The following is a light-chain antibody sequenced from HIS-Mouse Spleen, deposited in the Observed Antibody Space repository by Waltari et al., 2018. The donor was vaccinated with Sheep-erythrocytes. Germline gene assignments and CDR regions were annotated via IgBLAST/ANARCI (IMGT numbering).Light chain of an antibody. CDR2: DVS. CDR1: SSDVCGYTY. V-gene: IGLV2-11*01. CDR3: CSYAGSYNHV. J-gene: IGLJ1*01. Sequence: QSALTQPRSVSGSPGQSVTLSCTGTSSDVCGYTYVPWYQQHPGKAPKLMIYDVSKRPSGVPDRFSGSKSGNTASLTISGLQAEDEADYYCCSYAGSYNHVFATGTKVTVL.